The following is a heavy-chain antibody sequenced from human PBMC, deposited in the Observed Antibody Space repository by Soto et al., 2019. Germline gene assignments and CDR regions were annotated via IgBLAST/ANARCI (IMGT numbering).Heavy chain of an antibody. J-gene: IGHJ4*02. CDR1: GGSISSGGYY. Sequence: QVQLQESGPGLVKPSQTLSLTCTVSGGSISSGGYYWSWIRQHPGKGLEWIGSIYHSGTTYYNPSLKSRVTISVDTSKTQFSLKVSSVTAADTAVYYCAREGGYSTTTDYWGQGTLVTVSS. V-gene: IGHV4-31*03. CDR2: IYHSGTT. CDR3: AREGGYSTTTDY. D-gene: IGHD6-13*01.